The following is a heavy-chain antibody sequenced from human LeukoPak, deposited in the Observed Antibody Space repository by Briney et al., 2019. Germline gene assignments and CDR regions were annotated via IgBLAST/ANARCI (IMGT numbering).Heavy chain of an antibody. V-gene: IGHV3-21*01. D-gene: IGHD5-18*01. J-gene: IGHJ4*02. Sequence: PGGSLRLSCAASGFTFSSYSMNWVRQAPGKGLEWVSSISSSSRSYIYYADSVKGRFTISRDNAKNSLYLQMNSLRAEDTAVYYCARDRRYSHHDYWGQGTLVTVSS. CDR1: GFTFSSYS. CDR2: ISSSSRSYI. CDR3: ARDRRYSHHDY.